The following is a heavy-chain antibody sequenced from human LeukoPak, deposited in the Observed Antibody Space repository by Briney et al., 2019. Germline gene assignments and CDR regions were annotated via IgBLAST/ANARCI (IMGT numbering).Heavy chain of an antibody. CDR1: GGSFSGSY. CDR3: ARGKAVAGIPFDY. J-gene: IGHJ4*02. CDR2: INHGGST. Sequence: SETLSLTCAANGGSFSGSYWSWIRKPPGKGLEWIGEINHGGSTNYNPSLKSRVAISVDTSKNQFSLKLSSVTAADTAVYYCARGKAVAGIPFDYWGQGTLVTVSS. D-gene: IGHD6-19*01. V-gene: IGHV4-34*01.